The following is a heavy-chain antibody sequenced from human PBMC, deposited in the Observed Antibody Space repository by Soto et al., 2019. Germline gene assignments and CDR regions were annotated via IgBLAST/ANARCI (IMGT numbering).Heavy chain of an antibody. CDR1: GFGFSSYW. V-gene: IGHV3-74*01. J-gene: IGHJ3*02. D-gene: IGHD5-12*01. CDR3: AREMATISLGAFDI. Sequence: GGSLRLSCAASGFGFSSYWMHWVRQAPGKGLVWVSRTNNDGSATTYADSVRGRFTSFRDNAKNTLFLQMTSLGVEDTAVYYCAREMATISLGAFDIWGEGTMVTVSS. CDR2: TNNDGSAT.